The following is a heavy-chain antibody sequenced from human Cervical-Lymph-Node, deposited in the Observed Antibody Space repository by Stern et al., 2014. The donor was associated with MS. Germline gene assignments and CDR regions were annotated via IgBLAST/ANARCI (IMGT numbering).Heavy chain of an antibody. CDR2: IVPLFGTT. CDR1: GGTFSTIE. V-gene: IGHV1-69*12. D-gene: IGHD6-13*01. J-gene: IGHJ4*02. Sequence: VKLVQSGAEMKKPGSSMKVSCEASGGTFSTIEISWVRQAPGQRLEWLGGIVPLFGTTRYAPKVKGRLTIVADESTNTVNMELSSLRSEDTAVYYCVRDQGGVAASWGQGTLVTVSS. CDR3: VRDQGGVAAS.